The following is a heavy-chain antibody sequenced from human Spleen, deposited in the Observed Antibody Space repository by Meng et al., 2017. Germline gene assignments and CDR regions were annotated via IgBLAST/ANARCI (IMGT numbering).Heavy chain of an antibody. CDR3: AGQDNQWPAPFDY. V-gene: IGHV4-34*01. Sequence: SETLSLTCDVYDGSFSGYYWSWVRQPPGKGLEWIGEIKHSGSTNYNLSLKSRVTISVDTSKNQFSLKLSSVTAADTAVYYCAGQDNQWPAPFDYWGQGTLVTVSS. J-gene: IGHJ4*02. CDR1: DGSFSGYY. D-gene: IGHD6-19*01. CDR2: IKHSGST.